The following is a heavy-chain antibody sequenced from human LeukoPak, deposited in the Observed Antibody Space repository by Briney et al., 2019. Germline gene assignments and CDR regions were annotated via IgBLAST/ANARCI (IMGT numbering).Heavy chain of an antibody. CDR2: MSYDGGHK. CDR1: GFTFSSYA. J-gene: IGHJ6*02. D-gene: IGHD2-15*01. Sequence: GKSLRLSCAASGFTFSSYAMHWVRQAPGKGLEWVAVMSYDGGHKYYADSVKGRSTISRDNSKNTLYLQMNSLRAEDTALYYCAKGQLVDYGMDVWGQGTTVTVSS. CDR3: AKGQLVDYGMDV. V-gene: IGHV3-30*18.